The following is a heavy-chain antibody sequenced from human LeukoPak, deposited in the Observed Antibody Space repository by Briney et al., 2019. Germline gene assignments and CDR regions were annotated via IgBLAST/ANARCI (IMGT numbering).Heavy chain of an antibody. CDR1: GGSISSSNYY. CDR2: IYCSGST. J-gene: IGHJ4*02. CDR3: ARQYYYDRGFFDY. V-gene: IGHV4-39*01. D-gene: IGHD3-22*01. Sequence: SETLSLTCTVSGGSISSSNYYWGWIRQPPGKGLEWIGSIYCSGSTYYNPSLKSRVTISVDTSKNQFSLKLSSVTAADTAVYFCARQYYYDRGFFDYWGQGTLVTVSS.